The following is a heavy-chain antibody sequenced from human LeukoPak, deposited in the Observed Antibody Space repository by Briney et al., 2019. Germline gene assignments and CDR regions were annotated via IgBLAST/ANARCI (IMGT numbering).Heavy chain of an antibody. V-gene: IGHV3-23*01. CDR1: GITFSSYG. CDR3: AREKLPDFDY. D-gene: IGHD5-24*01. J-gene: IGHJ4*02. Sequence: QTGGSLRLSCAASGITFSSYGMSWVRQAPGKGLEWVSSISSTGGTTYYADSVKGRFTISRDNAKNSLYLQMNSLRAEDTAVYYCAREKLPDFDYWGQGTLVTVSS. CDR2: ISSTGGTT.